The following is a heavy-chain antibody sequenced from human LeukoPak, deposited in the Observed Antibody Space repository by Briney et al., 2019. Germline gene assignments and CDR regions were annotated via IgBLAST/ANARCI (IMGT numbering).Heavy chain of an antibody. D-gene: IGHD7-27*01. V-gene: IGHV4-4*07. CDR3: ARDRHGDSRYYYYGIDV. J-gene: IGHJ6*02. Sequence: PSATLSLTCTVSGASISSYYWSWIRQPAGKGMEWIGCIYIRGSTNYNPSLKGRVPMSVDTSKNQFSLKLSSVTAADTAVYYCARDRHGDSRYYYYGIDVWGQGTTVTVSS. CDR2: IYIRGST. CDR1: GASISSYY.